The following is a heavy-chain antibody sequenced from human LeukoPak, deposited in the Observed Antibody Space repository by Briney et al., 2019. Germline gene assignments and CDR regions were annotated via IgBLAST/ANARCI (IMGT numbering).Heavy chain of an antibody. CDR3: AKVWFGELSH. CDR2: VSNIGDIT. D-gene: IGHD3-10*01. Sequence: GGSLRLSCAASGFTFSSYAMSWVRQAPGRGLEWVSGVSNIGDITYYADSVKGRFTISRDNSKNTLYLQMNSLRAEDTAVYYCAKVWFGELSHWGQGTLVTVSS. CDR1: GFTFSSYA. V-gene: IGHV3-23*01. J-gene: IGHJ4*02.